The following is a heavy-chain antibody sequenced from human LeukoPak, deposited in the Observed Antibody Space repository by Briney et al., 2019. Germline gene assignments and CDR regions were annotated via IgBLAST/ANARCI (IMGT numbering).Heavy chain of an antibody. D-gene: IGHD1-26*01. CDR2: IIPILGMA. J-gene: IGHJ4*02. V-gene: IGHV1-69*04. CDR3: ARDKNVVGATYYFDY. Sequence: ASVKVSCKASGGTFSSYTISWVRQAPGQGLEWMGRIIPILGMANYAQKFQGRVTITADKSTSTAYMELSSLRSEDTAVYYCARDKNVVGATYYFDYWGQGTLVTVSS. CDR1: GGTFSSYT.